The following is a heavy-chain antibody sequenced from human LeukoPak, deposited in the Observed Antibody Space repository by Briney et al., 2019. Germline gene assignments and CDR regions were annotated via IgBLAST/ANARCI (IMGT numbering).Heavy chain of an antibody. Sequence: SVKVSCKASGATFSSYAISWVRQAPGHGLEWMGGIIPIFGTANYAQKFQGRVTITTDESTSTAYMELSSLRSEDTAVYYCARVCGDYGVAYYFDYWGQGTLVTVSS. J-gene: IGHJ4*02. V-gene: IGHV1-69*05. D-gene: IGHD4-17*01. CDR3: ARVCGDYGVAYYFDY. CDR1: GATFSSYA. CDR2: IIPIFGTA.